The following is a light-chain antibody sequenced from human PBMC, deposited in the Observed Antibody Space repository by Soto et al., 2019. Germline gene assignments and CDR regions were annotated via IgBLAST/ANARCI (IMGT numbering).Light chain of an antibody. V-gene: IGLV2-14*01. CDR3: SSYTRSSTLVV. Sequence: QSALTQPASVSGSPGQSITISCTGTSSDVGGYNYVSWYQQHPGKAPKLMIYDVSNRPSGVSNRFSGSQSGNTASLTISGLQAEDEADYYCSSYTRSSTLVVFGGGTKVTVL. CDR2: DVS. J-gene: IGLJ2*01. CDR1: SSDVGGYNY.